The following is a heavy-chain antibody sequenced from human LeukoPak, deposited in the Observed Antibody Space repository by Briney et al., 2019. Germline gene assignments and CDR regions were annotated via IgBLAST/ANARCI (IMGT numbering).Heavy chain of an antibody. CDR3: ARHWSSSGWLIDY. Sequence: ASETLSLTCTVSGGSISIDYWSWIRQPPGKGLEWIGYISYSGSTNYNPSLKSRVTILKDTSKNQFSLKVSSVTAADTAVCYCARHWSSSGWLIDYWGQGTPVTVSS. CDR2: ISYSGST. CDR1: GGSISIDY. J-gene: IGHJ4*02. D-gene: IGHD6-19*01. V-gene: IGHV4-59*08.